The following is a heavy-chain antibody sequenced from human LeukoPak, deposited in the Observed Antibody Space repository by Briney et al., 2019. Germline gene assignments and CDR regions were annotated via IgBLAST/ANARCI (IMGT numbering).Heavy chain of an antibody. D-gene: IGHD1-26*01. V-gene: IGHV1-18*01. CDR2: ISSYNGNT. CDR3: ARGENYYYDMDV. Sequence: ASVKVSCKASGGTFSSYAISWVRQAPGHGLEWMGWISSYNGNTNFAQKLQGRVTMTTDTSTSTAYMELRSLRSDDTAVYYCARGENYYYDMDVWGQGTTVTVSS. CDR1: GGTFSSYA. J-gene: IGHJ6*02.